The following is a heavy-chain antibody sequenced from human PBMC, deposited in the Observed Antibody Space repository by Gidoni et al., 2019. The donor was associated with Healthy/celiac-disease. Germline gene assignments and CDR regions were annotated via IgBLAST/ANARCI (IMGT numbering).Heavy chain of an antibody. CDR2: INAGNGNT. CDR3: ARMVYYDFWSGQPPHFDY. D-gene: IGHD3-3*01. Sequence: QVQLVKSGAEVTKPGATLKVTCQDSGYTFTSHAMHWVRQAPGQRLEWMGWINAGNGNTKDSQKFQGRVTITRDTSASTTYMELSILRSEDTAVYYCARMVYYDFWSGQPPHFDYWGQGTLVTVSS. J-gene: IGHJ4*02. CDR1: GYTFTSHA. V-gene: IGHV1-3*01.